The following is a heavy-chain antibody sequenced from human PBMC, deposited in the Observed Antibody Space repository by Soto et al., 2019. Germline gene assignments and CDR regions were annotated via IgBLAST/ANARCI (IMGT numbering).Heavy chain of an antibody. CDR2: IVPILGTT. J-gene: IGHJ5*02. V-gene: IGHV1-69*01. D-gene: IGHD2-15*01. Sequence: QVQLVQSGAELKEPGSSVRVSCRVSGGTFVSSAFAWVRQSLGEGIEWMGGIVPILGTTKYAEKFQGRVTISEDESTRTAYLERSSLVLADTAVYFCAKKNPHVDSNKAWLDPWVHGTLVIVSS. CDR3: AKKNPHVDSNKAWLDP. CDR1: GGTFVSSA.